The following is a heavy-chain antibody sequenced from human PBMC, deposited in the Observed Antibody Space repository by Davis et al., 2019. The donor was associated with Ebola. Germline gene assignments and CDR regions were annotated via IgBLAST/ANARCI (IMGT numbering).Heavy chain of an antibody. CDR3: AKESMLNI. CDR2: ISWNSGSI. D-gene: IGHD3-10*02. CDR1: GFTFDDYA. Sequence: GGSLRLSCAASGFTFDDYAMHWVRQAPGKGLEWVSGISWNSGSIGYADSVKGRFTISRDNAKNSLYLQMNSLRAEDTALYYCAKESMLNIWGQGTMVTVSS. J-gene: IGHJ3*02. V-gene: IGHV3-9*01.